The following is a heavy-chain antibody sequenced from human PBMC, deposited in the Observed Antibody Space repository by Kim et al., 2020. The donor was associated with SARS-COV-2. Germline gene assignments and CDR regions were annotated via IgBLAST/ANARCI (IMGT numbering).Heavy chain of an antibody. CDR2: ISGSGGST. CDR3: AKDHPTGTIYYYYGMDV. Sequence: GGSLRLSCAASGFTFSSYAMSWVRQAPGKGLEWVSAISGSGGSTYYADSVKGRFTISRDNSKNTLYLQMNSLRAEDTAVYYCAKDHPTGTIYYYYGMDVWGQGTTVTVSS. J-gene: IGHJ6*02. CDR1: GFTFSSYA. V-gene: IGHV3-23*01. D-gene: IGHD1-7*01.